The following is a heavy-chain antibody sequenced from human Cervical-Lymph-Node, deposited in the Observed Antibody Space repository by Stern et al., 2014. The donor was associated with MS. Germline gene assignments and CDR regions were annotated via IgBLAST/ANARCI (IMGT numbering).Heavy chain of an antibody. CDR3: ARDGRHTNNFGLDV. CDR1: GGTFNVYA. CDR2: IIPVIGTA. Sequence: VQLVESGAEVKKPGSSVKVSCKASGGTFNVYAINWLRQAPGQGLEWMGGIIPVIGTANYAQNFQGRVSIPADASTRTSSMQLSSLRSDDTAVYYCARDGRHTNNFGLDVWGQGTTVTVSS. V-gene: IGHV1-69*01. J-gene: IGHJ6*02.